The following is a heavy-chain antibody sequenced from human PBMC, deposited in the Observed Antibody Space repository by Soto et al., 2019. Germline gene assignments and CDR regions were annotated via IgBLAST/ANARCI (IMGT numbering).Heavy chain of an antibody. Sequence: QVQLVQSGAAVKKPGSSVKVSCKASGGTFNRYAISWLRQAPGQGPEWMGGITPMFGIGNYAQKFQGRVTITADESTSTGHMERRRLTCEDTAVYYCAQTLGSAVAGPGRFDLWGRGTRVIVSS. J-gene: IGHJ2*01. CDR2: ITPMFGIG. CDR3: AQTLGSAVAGPGRFDL. CDR1: GGTFNRYA. D-gene: IGHD6-19*01. V-gene: IGHV1-69*12.